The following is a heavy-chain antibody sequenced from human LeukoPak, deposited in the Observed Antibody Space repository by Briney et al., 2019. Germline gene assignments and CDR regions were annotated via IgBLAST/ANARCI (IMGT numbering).Heavy chain of an antibody. V-gene: IGHV3-21*01. CDR1: GFTFSSYS. D-gene: IGHD2-2*01. CDR3: ARDQNVVVPAAMVTIFDY. J-gene: IGHJ4*02. Sequence: GGSLRLSCAASGFTFSSYSMNWVRQTQGKGLEWVSSISSSSSYIYYADSVKGRFTISRDNAKNSLYLQMNSLRAEDTAVYYCARDQNVVVPAAMVTIFDYWGQGTLVTVSS. CDR2: ISSSSSYI.